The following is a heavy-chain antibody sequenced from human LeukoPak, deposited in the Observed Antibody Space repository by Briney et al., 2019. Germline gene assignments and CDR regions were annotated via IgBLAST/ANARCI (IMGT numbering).Heavy chain of an antibody. D-gene: IGHD4/OR15-4a*01. CDR3: GRDPDYGDPY. Sequence: GGSLRLSCAASGFTFRNYWMTWVRQTPGKGLEWVANIKQDGSEKYFWDSVKGRFTISRDNAKNSVYLQMNSLRPEDTAVYYCGRDPDYGDPYWGQGTLVTVSS. CDR2: IKQDGSEK. V-gene: IGHV3-7*03. J-gene: IGHJ4*02. CDR1: GFTFRNYW.